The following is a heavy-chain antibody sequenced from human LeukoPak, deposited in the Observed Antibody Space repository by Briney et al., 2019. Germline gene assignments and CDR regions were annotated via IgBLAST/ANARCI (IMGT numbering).Heavy chain of an antibody. CDR2: IHHSGST. CDR1: GDSTSSHY. J-gene: IGHJ6*03. CDR3: ARKRSHFWYMDV. Sequence: PSETLSLTRTVSGDSTSSHYWSWIRQSPGKGLEWLGFIHHSGSTDYNPSLRSRVSISIDTSKSQFTLNLRSVTAADSAIYYCARKRSHFWYMDVWGKGTTVTVSS. D-gene: IGHD3-10*01. V-gene: IGHV4-59*11.